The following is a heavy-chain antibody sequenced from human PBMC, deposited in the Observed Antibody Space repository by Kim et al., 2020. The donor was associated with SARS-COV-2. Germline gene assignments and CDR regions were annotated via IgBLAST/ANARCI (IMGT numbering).Heavy chain of an antibody. CDR2: TYYRSKWLN. V-gene: IGHV6-1*01. J-gene: IGHJ4*02. CDR3: TRGFAH. CDR1: GETVSSNYTA. Sequence: SQTLSLTCDISGETVSSNYTAWNWIRQSPSRGLEWLGRTYYRSKWLNEYAASVKGRISITPDTSKNQFSLHLQSVTPEDTAVYYCTRGFAHWGQGTRVTVS.